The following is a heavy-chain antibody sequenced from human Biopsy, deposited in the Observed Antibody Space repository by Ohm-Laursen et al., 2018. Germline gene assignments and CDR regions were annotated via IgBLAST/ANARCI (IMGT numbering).Heavy chain of an antibody. Sequence: SLRLSCAASGFTVYTNYMTWVRQPPGKGLEWLAVIAYDGSNKYYAEFVKGRFTISRDRTRDTVHLKKNSLRYEDTALYYCAKDGGKWLGGAFDIWGHGTMVSVSS. CDR3: AKDGGKWLGGAFDI. V-gene: IGHV3-30*18. J-gene: IGHJ3*02. D-gene: IGHD3-10*01. CDR2: IAYDGSNK. CDR1: GFTVYTNY.